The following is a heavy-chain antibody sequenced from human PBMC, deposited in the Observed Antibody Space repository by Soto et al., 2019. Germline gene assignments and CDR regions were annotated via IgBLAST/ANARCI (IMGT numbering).Heavy chain of an antibody. D-gene: IGHD5-18*01. J-gene: IGHJ4*02. CDR1: GFTFSSYG. V-gene: IGHV3-33*01. CDR3: ARDNEAAIGEYYFDY. Sequence: QVQLVESGGGVVQPGRSLRLSCAASGFTFSSYGMHWVRQAPGKGLEWVAVIWYDGSNKYYADTVKGRFTISRDNSKNTLYLQKNSLRAEDTAVYYCARDNEAAIGEYYFDYWGQGTLVTVSS. CDR2: IWYDGSNK.